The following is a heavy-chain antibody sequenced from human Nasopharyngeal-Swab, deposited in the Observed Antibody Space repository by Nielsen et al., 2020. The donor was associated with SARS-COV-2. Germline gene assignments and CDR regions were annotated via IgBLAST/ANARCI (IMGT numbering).Heavy chain of an antibody. J-gene: IGHJ5*02. Sequence: GEFLKISCSASGFTFSSYAMHWVRQAPGKGLEYVSAISSNGGSTYYADSVKGRFTISRDNSKNTLYLQMSSLRAEDTAVYYCVKGLGQQLVNWFDPWGQGTLVTVSS. CDR1: GFTFSSYA. V-gene: IGHV3-64D*06. D-gene: IGHD6-13*01. CDR2: ISSNGGST. CDR3: VKGLGQQLVNWFDP.